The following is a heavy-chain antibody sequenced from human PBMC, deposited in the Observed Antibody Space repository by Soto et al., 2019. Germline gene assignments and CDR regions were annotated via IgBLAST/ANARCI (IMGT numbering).Heavy chain of an antibody. CDR1: GFTFSSYA. D-gene: IGHD4-17*01. V-gene: IGHV3-23*01. CDR2: ISGSGGST. J-gene: IGHJ3*02. Sequence: PGGSLRLSCAASGFTFSSYAMSWVRQAPGKGLEWVSAISGSGGSTYYADSVKGRFTIARDNSKNTLYLQMNSLRAEDTAVYYCAKALYDYGDRPGGIAFDTWGQGTMVTVSS. CDR3: AKALYDYGDRPGGIAFDT.